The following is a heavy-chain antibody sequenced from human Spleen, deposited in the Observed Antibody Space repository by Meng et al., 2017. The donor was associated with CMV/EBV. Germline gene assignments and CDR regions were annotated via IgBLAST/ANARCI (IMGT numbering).Heavy chain of an antibody. Sequence: SETLSLTCTVSGGSISSYYWSWIRQPPGKGLEWIGYIYYSGSTNYNPSLKSRVTISVDTSFRTAYMELSRLRADDTAVYYCAREGFEDAFDIWGQGTMVTVSS. CDR3: AREGFEDAFDI. CDR2: IYYSGST. J-gene: IGHJ3*02. CDR1: GGSISSYY. V-gene: IGHV4-59*01. D-gene: IGHD3-9*01.